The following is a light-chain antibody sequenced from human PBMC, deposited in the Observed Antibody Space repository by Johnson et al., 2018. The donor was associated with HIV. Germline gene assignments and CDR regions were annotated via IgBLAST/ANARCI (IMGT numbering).Light chain of an antibody. CDR2: ENN. Sequence: QSVLTQPPSVSAAPGQKVTISCSGSSSKIGNNYVSWYQQLPGTAPKLLIYENNKRPSGIPDRFSGSKSGTSATLGITGLQTGDEADYYCGTWDSSLSADVFRTGTKVTVL. V-gene: IGLV1-51*02. CDR1: SSKIGNNY. J-gene: IGLJ1*01. CDR3: GTWDSSLSADV.